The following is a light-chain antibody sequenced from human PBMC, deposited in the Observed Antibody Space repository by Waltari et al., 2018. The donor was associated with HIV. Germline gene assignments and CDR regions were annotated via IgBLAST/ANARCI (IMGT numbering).Light chain of an antibody. V-gene: IGKV4-1*01. J-gene: IGKJ3*01. CDR3: QQYYTTPFT. Sequence: DIVMTQSSASLAVSLGERATINCKSSQTVLYSLNNKNYLAWYQQKPGQPPKLLIYWASTRESGVPDRFSGSGSGTDFTLTISSLQAEDVAVYYCQQYYTTPFTFGPGTKVDIK. CDR1: QTVLYSLNNKNY. CDR2: WAS.